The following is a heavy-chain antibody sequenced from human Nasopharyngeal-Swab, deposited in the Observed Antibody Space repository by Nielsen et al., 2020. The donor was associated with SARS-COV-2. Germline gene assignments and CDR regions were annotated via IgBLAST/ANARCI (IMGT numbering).Heavy chain of an antibody. V-gene: IGHV3-48*02. CDR1: GFTFSSYS. CDR3: ARDGYSSSWYAFDI. D-gene: IGHD6-6*01. Sequence: GGSLRLSCAASGFTFSSYSMNWVRQAPGKGLEWVSYISSSSSTIYYADSVKGRFTISRDNAKNSLYLQMNSLRDEGTAVYYCARDGYSSSWYAFDIWGQGTMVTVSS. J-gene: IGHJ3*02. CDR2: ISSSSSTI.